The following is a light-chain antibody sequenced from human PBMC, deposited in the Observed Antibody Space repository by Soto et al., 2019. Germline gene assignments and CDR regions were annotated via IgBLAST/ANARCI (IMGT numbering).Light chain of an antibody. CDR2: GNS. CDR1: SSNIGAGYD. CDR3: QSYDSRRGV. J-gene: IGLJ1*01. V-gene: IGLV1-40*01. Sequence: QPVLTQPPSVSGAPGQRVTISCTGSSSNIGAGYDVHWYQQLPGTAPKLLIYGNSNRPSGVPDRFSGSKSGTSASLAITGLQAEDEADYYCQSYDSRRGVFGTGTKLTVL.